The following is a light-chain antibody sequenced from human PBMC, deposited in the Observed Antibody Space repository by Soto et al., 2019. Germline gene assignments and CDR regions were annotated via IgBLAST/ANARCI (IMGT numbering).Light chain of an antibody. CDR2: RNN. V-gene: IGLV1-47*01. CDR1: SSNIGSNY. Sequence: QPVLTQPPSASGTPGQRVTISCSGSSSNIGSNYVYWYQQLPGTAPKLLIYRNNQRPSGVPDRFSGSKSGTSASLAISGLRSEDEADYYCPAWDDSLSGQVFGGGTKLTVL. J-gene: IGLJ2*01. CDR3: PAWDDSLSGQV.